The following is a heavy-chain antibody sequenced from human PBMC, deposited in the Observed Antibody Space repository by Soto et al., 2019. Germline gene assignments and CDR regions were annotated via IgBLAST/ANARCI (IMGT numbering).Heavy chain of an antibody. CDR3: AKGLGYCSGGSCPFDY. CDR1: GFTFSSYA. V-gene: IGHV3-23*01. J-gene: IGHJ4*02. Sequence: PGGSLRLSCAASGFTFSSYAMSWVRQAPGKGLEWVSAISGSGGSTYYADSVKGRFTISRDNSKNTLYLQMNSLRAEDTAVYYCAKGLGYCSGGSCPFDYWGQGTLVTVSS. CDR2: ISGSGGST. D-gene: IGHD2-15*01.